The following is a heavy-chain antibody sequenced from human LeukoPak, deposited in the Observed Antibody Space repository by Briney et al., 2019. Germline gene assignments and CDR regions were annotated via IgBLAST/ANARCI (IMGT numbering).Heavy chain of an antibody. J-gene: IGHJ3*02. CDR3: AKDRRGYYDTSGYYSAFGI. Sequence: GGSLRHSCAASGFTFNSYAMSWVRQAPGKRLEWVSDISGSGGSTYYADSVKGRFTISRDNSKNTLYLQMNSLRAEDTAVYYCAKDRRGYYDTSGYYSAFGIWGQGTMVTVSS. D-gene: IGHD3-22*01. CDR2: ISGSGGST. V-gene: IGHV3-23*01. CDR1: GFTFNSYA.